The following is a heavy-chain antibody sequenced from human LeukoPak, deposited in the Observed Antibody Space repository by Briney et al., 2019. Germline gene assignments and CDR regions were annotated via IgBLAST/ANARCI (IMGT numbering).Heavy chain of an antibody. Sequence: GGSLRLSCAASGFTFSDYYMCWIRQAPGKGLEWVAFITSSGSTIYYADSVKGRLNISRDNAKKSQYLQMNSLRVEDTAVYYCVRAPAEVDYWGPGTLVTVSS. CDR3: VRAPAEVDY. CDR1: GFTFSDYY. J-gene: IGHJ4*02. D-gene: IGHD6-13*01. V-gene: IGHV3-11*01. CDR2: ITSSGSTI.